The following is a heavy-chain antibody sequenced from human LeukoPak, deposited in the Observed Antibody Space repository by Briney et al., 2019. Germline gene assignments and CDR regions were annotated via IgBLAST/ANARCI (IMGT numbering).Heavy chain of an antibody. CDR3: ARGWRLRYFDWLLSPDYYGMDV. Sequence: GASVKVSCKASGYTFTGYYMHWVRQAPGQGLEWMGWINPNSGGTNYAQKFQGRVTMTRDTSISTAYMELSRLRSDDTAVYYCARGWRLRYFDWLLSPDYYGMDVWGQGTTVTVSS. CDR1: GYTFTGYY. CDR2: INPNSGGT. D-gene: IGHD3-9*01. V-gene: IGHV1-2*02. J-gene: IGHJ6*02.